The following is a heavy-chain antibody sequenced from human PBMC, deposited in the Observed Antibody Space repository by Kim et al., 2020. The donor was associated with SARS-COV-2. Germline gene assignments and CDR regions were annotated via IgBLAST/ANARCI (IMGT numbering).Heavy chain of an antibody. CDR3: ARPPPSRYQPMDV. D-gene: IGHD2-2*01. Sequence: YNPSLKSRVTLSLDTSKHQFSLKLSSVTAADTAVYYCARPPPSRYQPMDVWGQGTTVTVSS. J-gene: IGHJ6*02. V-gene: IGHV4-61*07.